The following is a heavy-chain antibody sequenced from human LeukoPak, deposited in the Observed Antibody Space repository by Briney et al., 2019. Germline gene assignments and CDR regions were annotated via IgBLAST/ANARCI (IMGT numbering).Heavy chain of an antibody. CDR1: GGSISSADYY. CDR2: IYDSGST. CDR3: ARDGGSGSYIGYYYGMDV. V-gene: IGHV4-30-4*02. D-gene: IGHD3-10*01. Sequence: SETLSLTCTVSGGSISSADYYWNWIRQPPGKGLEWIGYIYDSGSTYYNPSLKSRVTISVDTSKNQFSLKLSSVTAADTAVYYCARDGGSGSYIGYYYGMDVWGQGTTVTVSS. J-gene: IGHJ6*02.